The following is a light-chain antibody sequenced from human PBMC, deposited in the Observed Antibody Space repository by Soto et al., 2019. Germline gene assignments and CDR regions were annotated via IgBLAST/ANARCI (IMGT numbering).Light chain of an antibody. CDR1: QSVGSN. CDR3: QQYTSWPYT. J-gene: IGKJ2*01. CDR2: GAS. V-gene: IGKV3-15*01. Sequence: EIVMTQSPATLSVSPGERASLSCRASQSVGSNLAWYQQTAGQAPRLLIYGASTRATGIPARFSGSGSGTEFALTISSLQSEDFAVYSCQQYTSWPYTFGQGTMLEIK.